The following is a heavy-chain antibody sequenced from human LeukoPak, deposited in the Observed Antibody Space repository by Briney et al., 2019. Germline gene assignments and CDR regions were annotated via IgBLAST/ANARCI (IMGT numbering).Heavy chain of an antibody. V-gene: IGHV3-33*01. Sequence: GGSLRLSCAASGFTFSSYGMHWVRQAPGKGLEWVAVIWYDGSNKYYADSVKGRFTISRDNSKNTLYLQMNSLRAEDTAVYYCARSVAGSFGYYWGQGTLVTVSS. CDR1: GFTFSSYG. D-gene: IGHD6-19*01. CDR3: ARSVAGSFGYY. J-gene: IGHJ4*02. CDR2: IWYDGSNK.